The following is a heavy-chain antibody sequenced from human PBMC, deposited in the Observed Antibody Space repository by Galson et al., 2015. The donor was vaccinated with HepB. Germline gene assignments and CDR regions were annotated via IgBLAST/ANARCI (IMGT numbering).Heavy chain of an antibody. CDR2: IIPIFGTA. D-gene: IGHD3-22*01. Sequence: SVKVSCKASGGTFSSYAISWVRQAPGQGLEWMGGIIPIFGTANYAQKFQGRVTITADESTSTAYMELSSLRSEETAVYYCARDLLGYYDSSGYHSPPLDAFDIWGQGTMVTVSS. CDR3: ARDLLGYYDSSGYHSPPLDAFDI. CDR1: GGTFSSYA. J-gene: IGHJ3*02. V-gene: IGHV1-69*13.